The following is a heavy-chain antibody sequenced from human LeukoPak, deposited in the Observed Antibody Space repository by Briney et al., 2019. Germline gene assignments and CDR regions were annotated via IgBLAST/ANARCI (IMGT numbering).Heavy chain of an antibody. Sequence: GGSLRLSCAASGFTFNNYAMSWVRQAPGKGLEWVSAISGSGGTYYADSVKGRFIISRDNSKNTLYLQMNSLRAEDTAIYYCAKPPSVGNLKSGGQGTLVTVSS. D-gene: IGHD4-23*01. CDR2: ISGSGGT. V-gene: IGHV3-23*01. J-gene: IGHJ4*02. CDR1: GFTFNNYA. CDR3: AKPPSVGNLKS.